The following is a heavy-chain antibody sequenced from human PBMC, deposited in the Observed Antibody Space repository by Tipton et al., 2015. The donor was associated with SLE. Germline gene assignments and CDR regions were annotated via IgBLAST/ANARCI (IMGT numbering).Heavy chain of an antibody. J-gene: IGHJ5*02. CDR3: ARVGMVQGNWFDP. Sequence: TLSLTCTVSGGSISSYYWGWIRQPPGKGLEWIGSIYYSGSTYYNPSLKSRVTISVDTSKNQFSLKLSSVTAADTAVYYCARVGMVQGNWFDPWGQGTLVTVSS. D-gene: IGHD3-10*01. V-gene: IGHV4-39*07. CDR2: IYYSGST. CDR1: GGSISSYY.